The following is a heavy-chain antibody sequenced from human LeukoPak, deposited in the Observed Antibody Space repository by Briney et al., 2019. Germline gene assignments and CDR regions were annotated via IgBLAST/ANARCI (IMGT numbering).Heavy chain of an antibody. CDR3: ARELFDFDY. J-gene: IGHJ4*02. V-gene: IGHV3-23*01. CDR2: ITGSGGST. CDR1: GFTFDNFA. Sequence: GGSLRLSSAPSGFTFDNFAMTWVRQAPGKGLEWVSEITGSGGSTYYADSVKGRFTISRDNSKNTLYLQMNSLRAEDTAIYYCARELFDFDYWGQGTLVTVSS. D-gene: IGHD3-10*01.